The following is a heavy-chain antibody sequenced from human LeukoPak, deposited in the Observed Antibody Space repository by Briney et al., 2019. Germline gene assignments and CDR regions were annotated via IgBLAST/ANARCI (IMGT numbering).Heavy chain of an antibody. J-gene: IGHJ4*02. D-gene: IGHD6-13*01. CDR1: GGSISSSSYY. CDR2: IYYSGST. V-gene: IGHV4-39*07. CDR3: AAKAIAAHQPFDY. Sequence: SETLSLTCTVSGGSISSSSYYWGWIRQPPGKGLEWIGSIYYSGSTYYNPSLKSRVTISVDTSKNQFSLKLSSVTAADTAVYYCAAKAIAAHQPFDYWGQGTLVTVSS.